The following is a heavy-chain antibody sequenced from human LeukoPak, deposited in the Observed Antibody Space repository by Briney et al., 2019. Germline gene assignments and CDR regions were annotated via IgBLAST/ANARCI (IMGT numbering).Heavy chain of an antibody. Sequence: PSETLSLTCTVSGGSISSYYWSWIRQPPGKGLEWIGYIYYTGSTTYNPSLKSRVTISVDTSKNQFSLKLSSVTAADTAVYYCARVEEGYGSGRRENYFYYYMDVWGKGTTVTISS. CDR2: IYYTGST. CDR1: GGSISSYY. J-gene: IGHJ6*03. CDR3: ARVEEGYGSGRRENYFYYYMDV. D-gene: IGHD3-10*01. V-gene: IGHV4-59*12.